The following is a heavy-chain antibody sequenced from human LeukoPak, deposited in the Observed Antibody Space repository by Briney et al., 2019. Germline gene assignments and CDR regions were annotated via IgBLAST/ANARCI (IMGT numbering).Heavy chain of an antibody. CDR1: AYTFTSYG. D-gene: IGHD6-19*01. CDR2: ISAYNGNT. Sequence: GASVKVSCKASAYTFTSYGISWVRQAPGQGLEWMGWISAYNGNTNYAQKLQGRVTMTTDTSTSTAYMELRSLRSDDTAVYYCARAPRIAVADIFDYWGQGTLVTVSS. V-gene: IGHV1-18*01. J-gene: IGHJ4*02. CDR3: ARAPRIAVADIFDY.